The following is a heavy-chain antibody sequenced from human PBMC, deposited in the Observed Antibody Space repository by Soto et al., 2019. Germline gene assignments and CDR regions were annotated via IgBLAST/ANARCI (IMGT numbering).Heavy chain of an antibody. J-gene: IGHJ3*02. Sequence: GSVKVSCNASGCTFTSYYMHCVRHPPGQGLEWIGIIDPSGVSTSYAQKFQGRVTMTRDTSTSTVYMELSSLRSEDTAVYYCARDGGSYFKVFDIWGQGTMVTVSS. CDR3: ARDGGSYFKVFDI. CDR1: GCTFTSYY. CDR2: IDPSGVST. V-gene: IGHV1-46*01. D-gene: IGHD1-26*01.